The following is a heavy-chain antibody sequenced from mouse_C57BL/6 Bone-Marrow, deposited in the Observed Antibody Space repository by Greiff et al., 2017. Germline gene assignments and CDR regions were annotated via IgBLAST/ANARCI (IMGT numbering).Heavy chain of an antibody. Sequence: QVQLQQPGAELVRPGTSVKLSCKASGYTFTSYWMHWVNQRPGQGLEWIGVIDPSDSYTNYNQKFKGKATLTVDTSSSTAYMQLSSLTSEDSAVYYCARSRGSSSFAYWGQGTLVTVSA. CDR3: ARSRGSSSFAY. J-gene: IGHJ3*01. CDR2: IDPSDSYT. D-gene: IGHD1-1*01. CDR1: GYTFTSYW. V-gene: IGHV1-59*01.